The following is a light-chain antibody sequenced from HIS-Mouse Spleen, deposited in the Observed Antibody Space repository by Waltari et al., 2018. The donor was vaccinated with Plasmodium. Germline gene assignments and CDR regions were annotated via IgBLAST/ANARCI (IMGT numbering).Light chain of an antibody. V-gene: IGLV3-1*01. CDR2: QCS. CDR1: TLGDKS. J-gene: IGLJ2*01. Sequence: SYELTQPPSVSVSPGQTASITCSGDTLGDKSACWYQQKPGQSPVLVIYQCSKRPSGIPERFSGSNSGNTATLTISGTQAMDEADYYCQAWDSSTVVFGGGTKLTVL. CDR3: QAWDSSTVV.